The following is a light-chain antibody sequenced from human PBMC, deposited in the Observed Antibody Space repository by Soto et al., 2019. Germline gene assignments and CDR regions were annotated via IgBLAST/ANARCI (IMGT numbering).Light chain of an antibody. CDR1: QSVSSY. Sequence: EIVLTQSPATLSLSPGERATLSCRASQSVSSYLAWYQQKPGQAPRLLIYDASNRATGIPARFSGSGSGTAFTLTISSLEPEDFAVYYCQKRSNWPRTFGQGPKVDIK. CDR2: DAS. V-gene: IGKV3-11*01. CDR3: QKRSNWPRT. J-gene: IGKJ1*01.